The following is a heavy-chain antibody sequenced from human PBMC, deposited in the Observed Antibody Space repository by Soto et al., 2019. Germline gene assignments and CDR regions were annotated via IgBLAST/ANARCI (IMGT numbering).Heavy chain of an antibody. J-gene: IGHJ6*02. Sequence: GGSLRLSCAASGFTFSSYGMSWARQAPGKGLEWVSSISSSGGSTYYADSVKGRFTISRDNSKNTLYLQMDSLRAEDAAVYYCAKVVKGCSGGTCYSVSSGMDVWGQGTTVTVSS. D-gene: IGHD2-15*01. V-gene: IGHV3-23*01. CDR3: AKVVKGCSGGTCYSVSSGMDV. CDR2: ISSSGGST. CDR1: GFTFSSYG.